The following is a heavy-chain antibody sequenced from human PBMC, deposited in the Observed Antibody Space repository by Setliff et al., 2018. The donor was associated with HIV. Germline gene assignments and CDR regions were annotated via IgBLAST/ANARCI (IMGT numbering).Heavy chain of an antibody. V-gene: IGHV3-23*01. Sequence: GASVKVSCAASGFTFSSYAMSWVRQAPGKGLEWVSDVSGSGGSTYYADSVEGRFTISRDNAKNTLYLQMNSLRAEDTAVYYCAKASGSYYRGDAFDIWGQGTMVTVSS. D-gene: IGHD1-26*01. CDR2: VSGSGGST. CDR1: GFTFSSYA. J-gene: IGHJ3*02. CDR3: AKASGSYYRGDAFDI.